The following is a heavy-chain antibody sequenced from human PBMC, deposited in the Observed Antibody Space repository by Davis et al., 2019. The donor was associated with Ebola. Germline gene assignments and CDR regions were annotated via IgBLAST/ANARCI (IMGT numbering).Heavy chain of an antibody. CDR1: GGSFSGYY. D-gene: IGHD6-13*01. V-gene: IGHV4-34*01. CDR3: ARLGRYIAAAGTRGRPFWFDP. CDR2: INHSGST. Sequence: MLSETLSLTCAVYGGSFSGYYWSWIRQPPGKGLEWIGEINHSGSTNYNPSLKSRVTISVDTSKNQFSLKLSSVTAADTAVYYCARLGRYIAAAGTRGRPFWFDPWGQGTLVTVSS. J-gene: IGHJ5*02.